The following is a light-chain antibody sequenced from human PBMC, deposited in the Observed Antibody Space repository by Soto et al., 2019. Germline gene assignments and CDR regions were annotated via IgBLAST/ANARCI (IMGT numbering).Light chain of an antibody. J-gene: IGKJ1*01. Sequence: DMQMTQSPSTLSASVGDRVTITCRASQSISSWLAWYQQKPGKAPKLLIYDASSLESGVPSRFSGSGSGTEFTLTISSLQTDDFATYYCQQYNSYSPWTFGQGTKVEIK. CDR2: DAS. CDR1: QSISSW. CDR3: QQYNSYSPWT. V-gene: IGKV1-5*01.